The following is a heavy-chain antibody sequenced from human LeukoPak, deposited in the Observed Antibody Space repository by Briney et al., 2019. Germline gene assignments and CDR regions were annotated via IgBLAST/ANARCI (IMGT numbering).Heavy chain of an antibody. CDR3: TRHLGYSGYDTDY. V-gene: IGHV5-10-1*01. J-gene: IGHJ4*02. CDR1: GYRFTSYW. CDR2: IDPSDSYT. D-gene: IGHD5-12*01. Sequence: GESLKISCKGSGYRFTSYWISWVRQMPGKGLECMGRIDPSDSYTNYSPSFQGHVTISADKSISTAYLQWSSLKASDTAMYYCTRHLGYSGYDTDYWGQGTLVTVSS.